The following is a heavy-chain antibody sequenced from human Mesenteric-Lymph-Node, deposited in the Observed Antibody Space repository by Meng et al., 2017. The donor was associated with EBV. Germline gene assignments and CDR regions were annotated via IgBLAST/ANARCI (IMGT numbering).Heavy chain of an antibody. CDR2: FDPEDGET. CDR3: ARGGYYYDSSGDDFDY. V-gene: IGHV1-24*01. D-gene: IGHD3-22*01. CDR1: GYTLIEFS. J-gene: IGHJ4*02. Sequence: VQDVTVVKKPGSSGKVSCKVSGYTLIEFSMHWVRQAPGKGLEWMGGFDPEDGETVYAQKFQGWVTMTRDTSISTAYMELSRLRSDDTAVYYCARGGYYYDSSGDDFDYWGQGTLVTVSS.